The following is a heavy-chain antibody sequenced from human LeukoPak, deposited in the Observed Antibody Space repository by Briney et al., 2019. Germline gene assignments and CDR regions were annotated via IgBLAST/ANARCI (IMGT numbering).Heavy chain of an antibody. Sequence: SETLSLTCAVYCGSFSGYYWSWIRQPPGKGLEWIGEINHSGSTNYNPSLKSRVTISVDTSKNQFSLKLSSVTAADTAVYYCAVRYYDILTGHAFDIWGQGTMVTVSS. CDR2: INHSGST. CDR3: AVRYYDILTGHAFDI. J-gene: IGHJ3*02. CDR1: CGSFSGYY. D-gene: IGHD3-9*01. V-gene: IGHV4-34*01.